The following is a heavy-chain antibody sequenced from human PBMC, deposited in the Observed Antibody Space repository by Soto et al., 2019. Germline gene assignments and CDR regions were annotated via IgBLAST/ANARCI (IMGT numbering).Heavy chain of an antibody. CDR1: GYTFTSYG. D-gene: IGHD5-12*01. CDR3: ARDAIVATRHYYYGMDV. Sequence: QVQLVQSGAEVKKPGASVKVSCKASGYTFTSYGISWVRQAPGQGLEWMGWISAYNGNTNYAQKLQGRVTMTTDTSTSTAYMELRSLRSADTAVYYCARDAIVATRHYYYGMDVWGQGPTVTVSS. J-gene: IGHJ6*02. V-gene: IGHV1-18*01. CDR2: ISAYNGNT.